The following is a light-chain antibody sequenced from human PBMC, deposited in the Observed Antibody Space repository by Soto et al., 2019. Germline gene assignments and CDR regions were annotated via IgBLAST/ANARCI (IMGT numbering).Light chain of an antibody. CDR1: QSVSSN. CDR3: QQYNNCPGT. CDR2: GAS. Sequence: EIVMTQSPATLSVSPGERATLSCRASQSVSSNLAWYQQKPGQAPRLLIYGASTRATGIPAGFSGSGSGTEFTLTICSLQSEDFAVYYCQQYNNCPGTFGQGTKVEIK. V-gene: IGKV3-15*01. J-gene: IGKJ1*01.